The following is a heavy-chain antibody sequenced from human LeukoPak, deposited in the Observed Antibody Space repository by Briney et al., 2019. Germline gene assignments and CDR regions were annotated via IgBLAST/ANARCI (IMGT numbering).Heavy chain of an antibody. CDR2: ISGGAINT. CDR1: GFTLSNYA. CDR3: ARRGIVIRGLLIIGFHKEAYYFDY. D-gene: IGHD3-10*01. Sequence: PRGSLRLSYVVSGFTLSNYAMNWVRQAPGKGLEWVSGISGGAINTKYAGSVKGRFTISRDNSLNTLYLQMNNLRAEDTAVYFCARRGIVIRGLLIIGFHKEAYYFDYWGQGVLVTVSS. V-gene: IGHV3-23*01. J-gene: IGHJ4*02.